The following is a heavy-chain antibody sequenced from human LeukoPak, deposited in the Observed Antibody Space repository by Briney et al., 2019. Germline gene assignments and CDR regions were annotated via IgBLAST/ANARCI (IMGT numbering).Heavy chain of an antibody. CDR1: GGSISTYY. CDR2: IYTSGST. Sequence: PSETLSLTCTVSGGSISTYYWSWIRQPAGKGLEWIGHIYTSGSTQYNPFLKRRVIISVDKSKNHFSLKLSSVTAADTAVYYCARDGPSYTLGYFDLWGRGTLVTVSS. J-gene: IGHJ2*01. D-gene: IGHD3-16*01. V-gene: IGHV4-4*07. CDR3: ARDGPSYTLGYFDL.